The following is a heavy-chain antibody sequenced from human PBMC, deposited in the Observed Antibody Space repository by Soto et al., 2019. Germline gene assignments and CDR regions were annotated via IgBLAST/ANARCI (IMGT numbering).Heavy chain of an antibody. CDR3: ASVSSSSSFIYGMDV. D-gene: IGHD6-6*01. J-gene: IGHJ6*02. CDR1: GYTFTSYG. Sequence: QVQLVQSGAEVKKPGASVKVSCKASGYTFTSYGLSWVRQAPGQGLEWMGWISAYNGNTNYAQKLQGRVTMTTDTSPSTAYMELRSLRSDDTAVYYCASVSSSSSFIYGMDVWGQGTTVTVSS. V-gene: IGHV1-18*01. CDR2: ISAYNGNT.